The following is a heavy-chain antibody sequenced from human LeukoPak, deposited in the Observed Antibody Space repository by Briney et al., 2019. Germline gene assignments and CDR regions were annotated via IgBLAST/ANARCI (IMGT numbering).Heavy chain of an antibody. D-gene: IGHD3-3*01. CDR1: GFTFSSYS. CDR3: VRDNPRCCGVVPAYIDDH. V-gene: IGHV3-21*01. CDR2: ISSSSSYI. Sequence: PGGSLRLSLAASGFTFSSYSMNWVRQAPGKWLEWVSSISSSSSYIYYADSVKGRFTISRDNAKNSLYLQMNSLRAEDTAVYYCVRDNPRCCGVVPAYIDDHWGQGTLVTVSS. J-gene: IGHJ4*02.